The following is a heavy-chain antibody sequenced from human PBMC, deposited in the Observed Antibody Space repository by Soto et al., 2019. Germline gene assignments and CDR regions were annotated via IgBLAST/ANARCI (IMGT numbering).Heavy chain of an antibody. V-gene: IGHV4-39*01. CDR3: ARRKSSIAAQGGGLRYYYMDV. CDR1: GGSISSSSYY. D-gene: IGHD6-6*01. CDR2: IYYSGST. J-gene: IGHJ6*03. Sequence: SETLSLTCTVSGGSISSSSYYWGWIRQPPGKGLEWIGSIYYSGSTYYNPSLKSRVTISVDTSKNQFSLKLSSVTAADTAVYYCARRKSSIAAQGGGLRYYYMDVWGKGTTVTVSS.